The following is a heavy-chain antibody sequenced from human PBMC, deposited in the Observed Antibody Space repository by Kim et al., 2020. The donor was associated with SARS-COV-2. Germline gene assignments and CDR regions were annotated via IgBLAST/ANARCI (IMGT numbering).Heavy chain of an antibody. CDR3: SKVLGVGDYYDSSGYFDQ. D-gene: IGHD3-22*01. V-gene: IGHV3-9*01. CDR2: ISWSSDSI. CDR1: GFTFDDYA. J-gene: IGHJ4*02. Sequence: GGSLRLSCAASGFTFDDYAMHWVRQAPGKGLEWVAGISWSSDSIGYADSVKGRFTISRDNAKRSLYLQLDSLRVEDTAFYYCSKVLGVGDYYDSSGYFDQWGQGTLVTVSS.